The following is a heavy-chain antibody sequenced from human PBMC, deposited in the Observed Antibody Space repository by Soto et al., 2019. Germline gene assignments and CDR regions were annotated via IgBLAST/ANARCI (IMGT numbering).Heavy chain of an antibody. CDR3: AGYRYAWDYFDY. CDR1: GFTVSDNY. V-gene: IGHV3-53*02. CDR2: IYTGGTT. Sequence: EVKLVETGGGLIQAGGSLRLSCAASGFTVSDNYMNWVRQAPGTGLEWVSVIYTGGTTYYAASVRRRFTISRDNSKNTLYLHITGLRSEDTAVYYCAGYRYAWDYFDYLGQGTPVTLSS. J-gene: IGHJ4*02. D-gene: IGHD5-18*01.